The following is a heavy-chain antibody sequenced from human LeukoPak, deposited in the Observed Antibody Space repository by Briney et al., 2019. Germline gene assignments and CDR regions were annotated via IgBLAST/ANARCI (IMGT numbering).Heavy chain of an antibody. V-gene: IGHV3-30*01. CDR1: GFTFSSYA. J-gene: IGHJ4*02. D-gene: IGHD3-10*01. Sequence: PGRSLRLSCAASGFTFSSYAMHWVRQAPGKGLEWVSFISSGGSYEYYADSVKGRFTISRDNSKNTLYLQLNSLRAEDTAVYYCARDSTYYYASGSSGPHYFDNWGQGTLVTVSS. CDR2: ISSGGSYE. CDR3: ARDSTYYYASGSSGPHYFDN.